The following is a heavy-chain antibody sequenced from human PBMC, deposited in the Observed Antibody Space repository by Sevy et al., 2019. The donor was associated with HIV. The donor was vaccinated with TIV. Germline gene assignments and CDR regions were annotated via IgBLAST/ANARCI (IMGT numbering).Heavy chain of an antibody. V-gene: IGHV3-23*01. D-gene: IGHD2-2*01. Sequence: GGSLRLSCAASGFTFSNYWMHWVRQAPGKGLEWVSAINGKGRSTHYADSVEGRFTISRDNSKNTLYLQMNSLRAEDTAVYYCAKTINSGGGVVPAANYYYYGLDVWGQGTTVTVSS. CDR2: INGKGRST. CDR1: GFTFSNYW. CDR3: AKTINSGGGVVPAANYYYYGLDV. J-gene: IGHJ6*02.